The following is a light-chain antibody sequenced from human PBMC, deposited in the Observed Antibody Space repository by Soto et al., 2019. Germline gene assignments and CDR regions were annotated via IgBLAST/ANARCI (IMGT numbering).Light chain of an antibody. V-gene: IGKV1-6*01. J-gene: IGKJ3*01. CDR2: DAA. Sequence: AIQMTQSPSSLSVSVADRVTITCRASQGNRNDLGWNQQKPGKAPKLLIFDAASLQSGVPSRFSGGGSRTDFTLTITSLQPEDFATYYCQQTSSAPFTFGPGTKVDIK. CDR3: QQTSSAPFT. CDR1: QGNRND.